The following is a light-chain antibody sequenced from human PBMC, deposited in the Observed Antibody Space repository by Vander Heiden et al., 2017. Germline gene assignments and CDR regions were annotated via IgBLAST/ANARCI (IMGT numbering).Light chain of an antibody. Sequence: EIVLTQSPATLSVSPGGSATLSCRASQCVSSDLAWYQQRPGQAPRLLMSGASTRATGIPARFSGRGSGTDFTLTISSLEPEDFAVYYCQQRSNWPLTFGGGTKVEIK. J-gene: IGKJ4*01. CDR3: QQRSNWPLT. CDR2: GAS. V-gene: IGKV3-11*01. CDR1: QCVSSD.